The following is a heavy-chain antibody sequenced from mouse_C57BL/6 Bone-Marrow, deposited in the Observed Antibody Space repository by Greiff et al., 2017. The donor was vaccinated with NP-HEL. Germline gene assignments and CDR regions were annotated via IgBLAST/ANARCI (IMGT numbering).Heavy chain of an antibody. CDR1: GFNIKDDY. D-gene: IGHD2-4*01. CDR2: IDPENGDT. V-gene: IGHV14-4*01. CDR3: TTDDYYWYFDV. Sequence: EVHLVESGAELVRPGASVKLSCTASGFNIKDDYMHWVKQRPEQGLEWIGWIDPENGDTEYASKFQGKATITADTSSNTAYLQLSSLTSEDTAVYYCTTDDYYWYFDVWGTGTTVTVSS. J-gene: IGHJ1*03.